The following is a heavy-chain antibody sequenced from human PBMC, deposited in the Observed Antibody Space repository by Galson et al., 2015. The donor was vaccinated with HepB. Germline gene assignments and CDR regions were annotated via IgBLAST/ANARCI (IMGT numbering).Heavy chain of an antibody. V-gene: IGHV3-23*01. Sequence: SLRLSCAASGFSFNSYAMSWVRQAPGKGLEWVSGISGSGGSTNYADYVKGRFTISRDNSKNKLFLQMSSLRAEDTALYFCAKAAGSHYFDTRGFSNFDFWGQGTLATVSS. D-gene: IGHD3-22*01. J-gene: IGHJ4*02. CDR2: ISGSGGST. CDR3: AKAAGSHYFDTRGFSNFDF. CDR1: GFSFNSYA.